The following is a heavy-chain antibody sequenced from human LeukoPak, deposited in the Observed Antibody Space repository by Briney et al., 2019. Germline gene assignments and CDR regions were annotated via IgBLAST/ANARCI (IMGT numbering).Heavy chain of an antibody. J-gene: IGHJ6*02. V-gene: IGHV3-7*03. Sequence: GGSLRLSCAASGFTFSSYAMHWVRQVPGRGPEWVANVNRDGSETYYLDSVKGRFTISKDNAKNSLYLQMNSLRAEDTALYHCARNNGMDVWGQGTTVIVSS. CDR3: ARNNGMDV. CDR2: VNRDGSET. CDR1: GFTFSSYA.